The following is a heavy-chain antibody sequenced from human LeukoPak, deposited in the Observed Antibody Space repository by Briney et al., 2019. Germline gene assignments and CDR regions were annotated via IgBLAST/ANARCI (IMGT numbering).Heavy chain of an antibody. CDR3: ARSGSGWYEGFDY. CDR1: GFTFNDYA. D-gene: IGHD6-19*01. J-gene: IGHJ4*02. Sequence: GRSLRLSCAASGFTFNDYAIHWVRQAPGKGLEWVAVISYDGSNEYYADSVKGRFTISRDNSKSTLYLQMNSLRAEDTAVYYCARSGSGWYEGFDYWGQGALVTVSS. V-gene: IGHV3-30-3*01. CDR2: ISYDGSNE.